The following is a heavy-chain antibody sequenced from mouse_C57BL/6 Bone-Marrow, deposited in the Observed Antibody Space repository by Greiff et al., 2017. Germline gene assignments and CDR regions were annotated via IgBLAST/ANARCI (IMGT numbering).Heavy chain of an antibody. Sequence: VQLQQSGPVLVKPGASVKMSCKASGYTFTDYYMNWVKQSHGKSLERIGVINPYNGGTSYNQKFKGKATLTVEKSSSTAYMELNSLTSEDSAVYYCARREMFAYWGQGTLVTVSA. J-gene: IGHJ3*01. CDR2: INPYNGGT. CDR1: GYTFTDYY. V-gene: IGHV1-19*01. CDR3: ARREMFAY.